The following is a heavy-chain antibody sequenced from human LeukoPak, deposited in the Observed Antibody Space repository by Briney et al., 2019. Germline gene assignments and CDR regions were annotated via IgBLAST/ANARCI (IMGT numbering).Heavy chain of an antibody. CDR1: GFPFSSYA. CDR2: IIGSDDNI. J-gene: IGHJ4*01. Sequence: GASLKISWVASGFPFSSYAMNGVRQAPGKGLECFSFIIGSDDNIHYTDSVKGRFTISRDNVKNSLYLQMNSLRAEDTAMYYCVRDHQWALDYWGHGALVTVSS. V-gene: IGHV3-48*01. CDR3: VRDHQWALDY. D-gene: IGHD2-8*01.